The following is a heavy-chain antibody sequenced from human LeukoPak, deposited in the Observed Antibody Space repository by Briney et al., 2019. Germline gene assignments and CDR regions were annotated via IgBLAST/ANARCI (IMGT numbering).Heavy chain of an antibody. J-gene: IGHJ4*02. CDR2: IKQDGSEK. CDR1: GLTFSNKNW. D-gene: IGHD3-10*01. Sequence: GGSLRLSCAASGLTFSNKNWMTWVRQAPGKGLEWVANIKQDGSEKYYVDSVKGRFTISRDNAKNSLCLQMNSLRAEDTAVYYCARGPFGFGGQGTLVTVSS. CDR3: ARGPFGF. V-gene: IGHV3-7*01.